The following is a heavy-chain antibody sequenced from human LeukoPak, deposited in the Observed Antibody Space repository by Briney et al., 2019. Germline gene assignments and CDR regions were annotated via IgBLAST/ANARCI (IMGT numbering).Heavy chain of an antibody. CDR1: GGSISSGGYY. J-gene: IGHJ4*02. Sequence: SETLSLTCTVSGGSISSGGYYWSWIRQHPGKGLEWIGYIYYSGSTYYNPSLKSRVTISVDTSKNQFSLKLSSVTAADTAVYYCARPIIPAANGGFDYWGQGTLVTVSS. D-gene: IGHD2-2*01. V-gene: IGHV4-31*03. CDR2: IYYSGST. CDR3: ARPIIPAANGGFDY.